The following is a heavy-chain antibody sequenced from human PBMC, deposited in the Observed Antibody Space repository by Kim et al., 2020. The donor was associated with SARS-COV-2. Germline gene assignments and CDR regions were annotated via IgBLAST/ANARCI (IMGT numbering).Heavy chain of an antibody. Sequence: GGSLRLSCAASGFTFSSYGMHWVRQAPGKGLEWVAGVWSDGCKKYYADSVKGRFTISRDNSKNKLSLQMNSLRAEDTAVYYCARTEKNTSPLDLWGQGT. CDR2: VWSDGCKK. J-gene: IGHJ4*02. CDR1: GFTFSSYG. D-gene: IGHD3-9*01. V-gene: IGHV3-33*01. CDR3: ARTEKNTSPLDL.